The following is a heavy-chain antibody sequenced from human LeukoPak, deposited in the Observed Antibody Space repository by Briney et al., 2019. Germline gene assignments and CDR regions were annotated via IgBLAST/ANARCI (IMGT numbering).Heavy chain of an antibody. Sequence: PSETLSLTCTVSGGSISSNSYYWGWIRQPPGKGLEWIGSIYYSGSTYYNPSLKSRVTISVDTSKNQFSLKLSSVTAADTAVYYCARGEWELPTPFDYWGQGTLVTVSS. CDR3: ARGEWELPTPFDY. CDR1: GGSISSNSYY. V-gene: IGHV4-39*01. J-gene: IGHJ4*02. D-gene: IGHD1-26*01. CDR2: IYYSGST.